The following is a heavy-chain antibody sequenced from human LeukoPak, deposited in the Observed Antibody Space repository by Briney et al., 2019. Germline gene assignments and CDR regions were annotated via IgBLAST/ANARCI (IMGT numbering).Heavy chain of an antibody. CDR2: IYYSGST. D-gene: IGHD3-3*01. V-gene: IGHV4-39*01. J-gene: IGHJ4*02. Sequence: PSETLSLTCTVSGGSISSSSYYWGWIRQPPGKGLEWIGSIYYSGSTYYNPSLKSRVTISVDTSKNQFSLKLSSVTAADTAVYYCARRPTVFGVVINDYLDYWGQGTLVTVSS. CDR3: ARRPTVFGVVINDYLDY. CDR1: GGSISSSSYY.